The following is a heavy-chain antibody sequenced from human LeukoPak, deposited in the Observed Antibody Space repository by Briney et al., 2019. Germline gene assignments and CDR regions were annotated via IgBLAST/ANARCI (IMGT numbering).Heavy chain of an antibody. CDR1: GFTFSSYA. V-gene: IGHV3-33*08. D-gene: IGHD2-15*01. Sequence: GGSLRLSCAASGFTFSSYAMHWVRQAPGKGLEWVAVIWYDGSNKYYADSVKGRFTISRDNSENTLYLQMNSLRAEDTAVYYCARDKYCSGGSCYSDSGYYYGMDVWGQGTTVTVSS. CDR2: IWYDGSNK. CDR3: ARDKYCSGGSCYSDSGYYYGMDV. J-gene: IGHJ6*02.